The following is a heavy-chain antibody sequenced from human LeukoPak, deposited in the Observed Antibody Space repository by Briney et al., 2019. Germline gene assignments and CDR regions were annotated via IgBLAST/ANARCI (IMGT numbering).Heavy chain of an antibody. Sequence: SETLSLTCTVSGGSISSSSYYWGWIRQPPGKGLEWIGSIYYSGSTYYNPSLKSPVTISVNTSKNQFSLKLSSVTAAGTAVYYCARQLGYCSSTSCYADKVDYWGQGTLVTVSS. CDR1: GGSISSSSYY. CDR2: IYYSGST. CDR3: ARQLGYCSSTSCYADKVDY. J-gene: IGHJ4*02. V-gene: IGHV4-39*01. D-gene: IGHD2-2*01.